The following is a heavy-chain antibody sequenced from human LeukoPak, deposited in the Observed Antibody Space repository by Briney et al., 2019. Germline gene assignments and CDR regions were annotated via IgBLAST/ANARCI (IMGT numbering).Heavy chain of an antibody. Sequence: GGSLRLSCAASGFTFSRNGMAWVRQAPGKGLEWVSAISGSGGSTYYADSVKGRFTISRDNSKNTLYLQMNSLRAEDTAVYYCAKDLFRYFDWLGEGIFDPWGQGTLVTVSS. CDR3: AKDLFRYFDWLGEGIFDP. J-gene: IGHJ5*02. CDR1: GFTFSRNG. D-gene: IGHD3-9*01. CDR2: ISGSGGST. V-gene: IGHV3-23*01.